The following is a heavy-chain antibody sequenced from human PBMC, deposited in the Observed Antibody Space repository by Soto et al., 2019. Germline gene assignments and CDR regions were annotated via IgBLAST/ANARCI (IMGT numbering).Heavy chain of an antibody. CDR1: VGKVSSYS. D-gene: IGHD3-22*01. CDR2: ISSSSSYI. V-gene: IGHV3-21*01. CDR3: ARALYYDSSGYGYYYYGMDV. Sequence: ACVGKVSSYSGNWVRQTKGKELEWISSISSSSSYIYYADSVKGRFTISRDNAKNSLYLQMNSLRAEDTAVYYCARALYYDSSGYGYYYYGMDVWGQGTTVTVSS. J-gene: IGHJ6*02.